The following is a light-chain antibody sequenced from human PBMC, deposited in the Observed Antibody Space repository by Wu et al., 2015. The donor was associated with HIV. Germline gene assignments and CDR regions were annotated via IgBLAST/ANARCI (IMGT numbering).Light chain of an antibody. CDR2: GTS. Sequence: EIVLTQSPDILSLSPGERATLSCRASQNVNRNYLAWYQQKPGQAPRLLIYGTSSRATGFPDRFSGSGSGTEFTLTISSMQSEDFAVYFCQQYNNWPATFGGGTKVDIK. J-gene: IGKJ4*01. V-gene: IGKV3D-15*01. CDR3: QQYNNWPAT. CDR1: QNVNRN.